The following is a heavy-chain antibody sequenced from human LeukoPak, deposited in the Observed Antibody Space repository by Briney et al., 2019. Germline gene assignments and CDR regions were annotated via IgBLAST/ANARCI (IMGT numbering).Heavy chain of an antibody. CDR1: GGSFSGYY. CDR2: INHSGST. D-gene: IGHD6-13*01. V-gene: IGHV4-34*01. J-gene: IGHJ5*02. Sequence: SETLSLTCAVYGGSFSGYYWSWIRQPPAKGLEWIGEINHSGSTNYKPSLKSRVTISVDTSKNQFLLKLTSVTAANTAVCCFVRSARWSYSSHWGWLEPWGQGALVTVSS. CDR3: VRSARWSYSSHWGWLEP.